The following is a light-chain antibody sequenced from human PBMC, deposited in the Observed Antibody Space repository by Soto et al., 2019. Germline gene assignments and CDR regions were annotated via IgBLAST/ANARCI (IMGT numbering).Light chain of an antibody. CDR2: DAS. CDR1: QSVNSH. CDR3: QQRSSWPKVT. V-gene: IGKV3-11*01. J-gene: IGKJ5*01. Sequence: EIVLTQSPATLSLSPGERVTLSCRTSQSVNSHLAWYQQKPGQAPRLLIYDASNRDSGIPARFSGSGSGTDFTLTISSLEPEDFAVYYCQQRSSWPKVTFGQGTRLEMK.